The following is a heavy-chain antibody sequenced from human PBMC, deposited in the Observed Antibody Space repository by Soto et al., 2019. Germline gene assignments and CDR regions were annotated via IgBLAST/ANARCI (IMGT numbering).Heavy chain of an antibody. CDR3: ARDQVKGTMTIL. D-gene: IGHD4-17*01. Sequence: GSLRLSCAASGFTFINYAMHWVRQAPGKGLEWVAVISYDGSNKYYADSVKGRFTISRDNSKNTMYLQMNSLSAEDTAVYHCARDQVKGTMTILWGQGTLVTVSS. J-gene: IGHJ4*02. CDR1: GFTFINYA. CDR2: ISYDGSNK. V-gene: IGHV3-30-3*01.